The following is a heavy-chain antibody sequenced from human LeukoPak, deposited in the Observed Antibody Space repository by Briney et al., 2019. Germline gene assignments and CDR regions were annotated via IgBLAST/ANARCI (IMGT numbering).Heavy chain of an antibody. V-gene: IGHV3-30*04. D-gene: IGHD2-15*01. CDR2: ISYDGSNK. J-gene: IGHJ3*02. CDR1: GFTFSSYA. Sequence: GGSLRLSCAASGFTFSSYAMHWVRQAPGKGLEWVAVISYDGSNKYYADSVKGRFTISRDNSKNTLYLQMNSLRAEDTAVYYCARERSGYCSGGSCFHDAFDIWGQGTMVTVSS. CDR3: ARERSGYCSGGSCFHDAFDI.